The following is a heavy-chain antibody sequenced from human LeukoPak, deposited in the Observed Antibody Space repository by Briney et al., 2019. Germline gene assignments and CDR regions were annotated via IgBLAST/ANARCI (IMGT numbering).Heavy chain of an antibody. D-gene: IGHD2-2*01. CDR1: GGSISNYY. V-gene: IGHV4-59*01. CDR2: VYYSGST. Sequence: NPSETLSPTCTVSGGSISNYYWTWIRQPPGKGLEWIGYVYYSGSTNYNPSLKSRVTISVDTSKNQFSLKLSSVTAADTAVYYCARSKYHLLYWGQGTLVTVSS. CDR3: ARSKYHLLY. J-gene: IGHJ4*02.